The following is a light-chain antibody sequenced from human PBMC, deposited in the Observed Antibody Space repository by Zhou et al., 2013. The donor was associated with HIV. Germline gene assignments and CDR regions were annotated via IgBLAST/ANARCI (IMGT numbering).Light chain of an antibody. Sequence: DIQMTQSPSSVSASVGDRVTITCRASQGLSSWLAWYQQKPGKAPKLLIYSTSSLQSGVPSRFSGSGSGTDFTLTIDTLQREDVATYFCQQTYSVPLTFGGGTKV. CDR1: QGLSSW. J-gene: IGKJ4*01. CDR2: STS. CDR3: QQTYSVPLT. V-gene: IGKV1-12*01.